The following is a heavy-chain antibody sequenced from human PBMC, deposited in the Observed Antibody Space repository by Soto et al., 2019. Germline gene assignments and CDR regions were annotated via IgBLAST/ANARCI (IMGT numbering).Heavy chain of an antibody. CDR3: ATESGSTYGYFDY. Sequence: SETLSLTCTVSGGSINTREYYWTWIRQPPGKGLEWIGYISNSGSTGYNPSLKTRLSMSVDRSKNQFTLRLTSVTAADTAVYFCATESGSTYGYFDYWGQGTQVTVSS. CDR2: ISNSGST. J-gene: IGHJ4*02. CDR1: GGSINTREYY. D-gene: IGHD4-17*01. V-gene: IGHV4-30-4*01.